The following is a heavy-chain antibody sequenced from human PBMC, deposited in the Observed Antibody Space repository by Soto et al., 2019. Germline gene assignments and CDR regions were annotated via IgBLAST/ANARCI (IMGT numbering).Heavy chain of an antibody. V-gene: IGHV3-23*01. CDR2: ISGSGGST. Sequence: GGSLRLSCAASGFTFSSYAMSWVRQAPGKGLEWVSAISGSGGSTYYADSVKGRFTISRDNSKNTLYLQMNSLRAEDTAVYYCAKDLERVVPAPYYMDVWGKGTTVTVSS. D-gene: IGHD2-2*01. CDR3: AKDLERVVPAPYYMDV. CDR1: GFTFSSYA. J-gene: IGHJ6*03.